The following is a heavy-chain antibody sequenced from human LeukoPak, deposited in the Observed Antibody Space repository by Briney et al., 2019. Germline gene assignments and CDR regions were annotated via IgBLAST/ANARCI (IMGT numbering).Heavy chain of an antibody. Sequence: GGSLRLSCAASGFTFSSYWMNWVRQAPGKGLVWVSRIASDGSSTTYADSVKGRFSISRDNAKNTLYLQMNSLRVEDTAVYYCARGRPHGNDYWGQGTLVTASS. D-gene: IGHD4-23*01. CDR1: GFTFSSYW. CDR2: IASDGSST. J-gene: IGHJ4*02. CDR3: ARGRPHGNDY. V-gene: IGHV3-74*01.